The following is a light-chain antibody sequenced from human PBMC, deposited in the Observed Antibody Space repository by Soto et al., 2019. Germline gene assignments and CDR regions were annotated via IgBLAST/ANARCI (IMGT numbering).Light chain of an antibody. J-gene: IGKJ1*01. Sequence: MTQSPCTLSASVGDTATISCRASQSVSSSLAWYQQKPGQAPTLLIYGASTMHNGVPARFSGSGSGTEFTLTISSLQSDDFAVYYCQQYNDWPAWTFGQGTKVDIK. CDR1: QSVSSS. CDR3: QQYNDWPAWT. CDR2: GAS. V-gene: IGKV3-15*01.